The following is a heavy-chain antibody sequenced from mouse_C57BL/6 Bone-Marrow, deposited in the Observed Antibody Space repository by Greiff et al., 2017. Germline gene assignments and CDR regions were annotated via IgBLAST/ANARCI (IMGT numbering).Heavy chain of an antibody. CDR1: GFTFSSYG. J-gene: IGHJ3*01. D-gene: IGHD2-2*01. CDR3: ASRGVTTGGGCAY. CDR2: ISSGGSYT. V-gene: IGHV5-6*02. Sequence: EVKLMESGGDLVKPGGSLKLSCAASGFTFSSYGMSWVRQTPDKKLEWVATISSGGSYTYYPARVKGRFPTSRDTTKHTLYLQMSSLKSEETAMYYCASRGVTTGGGCAYWGQGTLVTVSA.